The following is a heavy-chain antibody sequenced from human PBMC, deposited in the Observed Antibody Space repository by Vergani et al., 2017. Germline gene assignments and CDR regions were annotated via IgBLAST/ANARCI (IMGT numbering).Heavy chain of an antibody. CDR1: GGTFSSYA. CDR3: ARDAGHDYSNPPRY. CDR2: IIPIFGTA. Sequence: QVQLVQSGAGVKKPGASVKVSCKASGGTFSSYAISWVRQAPGQGLEWMGGIIPIFGTANYSQKFQGRVTITADESTSTAYMELSSLRSEDTAVYYCARDAGHDYSNPPRYWGQGTLVTVSS. V-gene: IGHV1-69*13. D-gene: IGHD4-11*01. J-gene: IGHJ4*02.